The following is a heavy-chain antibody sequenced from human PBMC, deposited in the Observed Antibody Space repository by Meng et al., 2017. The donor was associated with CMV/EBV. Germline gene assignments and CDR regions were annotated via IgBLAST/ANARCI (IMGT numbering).Heavy chain of an antibody. Sequence: ASVKVSCKASGYTFTGYYIHWVRQAPGQGLEWMGWINPNSGGTNYAQKFQGRVTMTRDTSISTAYMELSRLRSDDTAVYYCARVQMVYAGAYCGGDCYPRGDAFDIWGQGTMVTVSS. CDR2: INPNSGGT. D-gene: IGHD2-21*01. J-gene: IGHJ3*02. V-gene: IGHV1-2*02. CDR1: GYTFTGYY. CDR3: ARVQMVYAGAYCGGDCYPRGDAFDI.